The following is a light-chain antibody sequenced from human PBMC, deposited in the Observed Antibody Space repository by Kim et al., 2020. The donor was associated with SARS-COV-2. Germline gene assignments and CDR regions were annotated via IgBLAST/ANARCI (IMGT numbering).Light chain of an antibody. CDR3: QQLSEYPLT. CDR1: EGISSY. Sequence: DIQLTQSPSFLSASVGDRVTITCRASEGISSYFAWYQVKPGKAPKLLIYAASTLQSGVPSRFSGSGSGTEFTLTISSLQPEDFATYYCQQLSEYPLTFGGGTKVDIK. V-gene: IGKV1-9*01. CDR2: AAS. J-gene: IGKJ4*01.